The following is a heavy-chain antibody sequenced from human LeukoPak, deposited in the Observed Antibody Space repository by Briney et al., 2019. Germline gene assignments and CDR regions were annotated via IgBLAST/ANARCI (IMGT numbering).Heavy chain of an antibody. V-gene: IGHV3-11*04. CDR3: VRARIFGGETGWFDP. Sequence: GGSLRLSCAASGFTFSDYNMRWIRQAPGKGLEWVSSISRSGSTKYYADSVKGRFTISRDNAKNSLYLQMNRLRAEDTAVYYCVRARIFGGETGWFDPWGQGTLVTVSS. J-gene: IGHJ5*02. CDR2: ISRSGSTK. D-gene: IGHD3-16*01. CDR1: GFTFSDYN.